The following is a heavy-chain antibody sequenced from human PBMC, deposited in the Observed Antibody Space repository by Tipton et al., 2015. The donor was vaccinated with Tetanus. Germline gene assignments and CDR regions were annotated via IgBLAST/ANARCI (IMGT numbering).Heavy chain of an antibody. CDR2: INHSGST. CDR1: GGSFSGYY. J-gene: IGHJ3*02. D-gene: IGHD6-6*01. CDR3: ARLFIAAPLCDI. Sequence: TLSLTCAVYGGSFSGYYWSWIRQPPGKGLEWIGEINHSGSTNYNPSLKRRVTISVDTSKNQFSLKLSSVTAADTAVYYCARLFIAAPLCDIWGQGTMVTVSS. V-gene: IGHV4-34*01.